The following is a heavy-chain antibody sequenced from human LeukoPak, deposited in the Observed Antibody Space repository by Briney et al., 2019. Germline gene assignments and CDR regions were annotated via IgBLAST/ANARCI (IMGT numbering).Heavy chain of an antibody. Sequence: PSETLSLTCTVSGGSISGYYWSWIWQPPGKGLEWIGYISYSGSTNHNPSLKRRVSISVDTSKNQFSLNLNSVTAADTAVFYCARHGSGWSFDYWGQGTLVTVSS. J-gene: IGHJ4*02. CDR2: ISYSGST. V-gene: IGHV4-59*08. D-gene: IGHD6-19*01. CDR3: ARHGSGWSFDY. CDR1: GGSISGYY.